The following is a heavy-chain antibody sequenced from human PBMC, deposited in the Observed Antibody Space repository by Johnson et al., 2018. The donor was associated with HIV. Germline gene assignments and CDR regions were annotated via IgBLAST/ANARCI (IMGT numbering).Heavy chain of an antibody. V-gene: IGHV3-20*04. J-gene: IGHJ3*02. CDR2: INWNGGST. D-gene: IGHD2-15*01. Sequence: VQLVESGGGVVRPGGSLRLSCAASGFTFDDYGMSWVRQVPGKGLVWVSDINWNGGSTGYADSVKGRFTISRDNAKESLYLQMNSLRAEDTALYYCARVVVVVATVRVGAFDIWGQGTMVTVSS. CDR1: GFTFDDYG. CDR3: ARVVVVVATVRVGAFDI.